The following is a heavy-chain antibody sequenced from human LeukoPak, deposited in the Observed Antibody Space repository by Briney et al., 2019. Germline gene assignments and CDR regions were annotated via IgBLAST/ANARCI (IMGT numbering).Heavy chain of an antibody. Sequence: SETLSLTCTVSGXSISTYYWCWIRQPPGKGLEWIGYIHYSGSTNYNPSLRSRVTISVDTSKNQFSLKLSSATAADTAVYFCARRAINSVMFDYWGQGTLVTVSS. V-gene: IGHV4-59*08. CDR1: GXSISTYY. D-gene: IGHD3-16*01. CDR2: IHYSGST. CDR3: ARRAINSVMFDY. J-gene: IGHJ4*02.